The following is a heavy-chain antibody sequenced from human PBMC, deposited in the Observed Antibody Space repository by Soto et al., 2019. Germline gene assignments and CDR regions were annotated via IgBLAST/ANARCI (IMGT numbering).Heavy chain of an antibody. J-gene: IGHJ4*02. D-gene: IGHD3-16*02. V-gene: IGHV4-4*02. CDR2: IYHSGST. Sequence: QVQLQESGPGLVKPSGTLSLTCAVSGGSISSSNWWSWVRQPPGKGLEWIGEIYHSGSTNYNPSLKSRVTISVDKSKNQFSLKVSSVTAGDTAVYYCARAYDYVWGSYRYTVMDYWGQGTLVTVSS. CDR1: GGSISSSNW. CDR3: ARAYDYVWGSYRYTVMDY.